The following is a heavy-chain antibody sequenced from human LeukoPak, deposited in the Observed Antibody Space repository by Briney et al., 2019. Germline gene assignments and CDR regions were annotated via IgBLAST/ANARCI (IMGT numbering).Heavy chain of an antibody. CDR1: GGSISSYY. D-gene: IGHD6-13*01. CDR2: IYASGST. CDR3: ARYNGAAAGAYYYYMDV. V-gene: IGHV4-4*07. J-gene: IGHJ6*03. Sequence: SETPSLTCTVSGGSISSYYWSWIRQPAGKGLEWIGRIYASGSTNYNPSLKSRVTMSVDTSKNQFSLKLSSVTAADTAVYYCARYNGAAAGAYYYYMDVWGKGTTVTLSS.